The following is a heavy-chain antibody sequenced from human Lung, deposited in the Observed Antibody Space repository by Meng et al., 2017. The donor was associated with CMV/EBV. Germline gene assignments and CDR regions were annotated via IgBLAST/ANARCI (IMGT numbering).Heavy chain of an antibody. CDR2: VYYSGDT. Sequence: SETLSLXCTVSGGSISNNISYWGWIRQPPGKGLEWIGSVYYSGDTYYNPSLKSRVTMSIDTSKNQFSLKLRSLTAADTAVYYCARDDGKVSDFWGQGTLVTVSS. CDR1: GGSISNNISY. CDR3: ARDDGKVSDF. J-gene: IGHJ4*02. V-gene: IGHV4-39*07.